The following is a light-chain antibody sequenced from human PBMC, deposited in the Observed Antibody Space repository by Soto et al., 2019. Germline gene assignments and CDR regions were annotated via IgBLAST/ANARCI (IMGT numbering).Light chain of an antibody. J-gene: IGKJ3*01. V-gene: IGKV3-20*01. CDR1: QSVSSSY. Sequence: EIVLTQSPGTLSLSPGERATLSCRASQSVSSSYLAWYQQKHGQAPRLLIYGASSRATGIPDRFSGSGSGTDFTLTISRLEPEDFAVYSCQQYGSSPFTFGPGTKVDIK. CDR3: QQYGSSPFT. CDR2: GAS.